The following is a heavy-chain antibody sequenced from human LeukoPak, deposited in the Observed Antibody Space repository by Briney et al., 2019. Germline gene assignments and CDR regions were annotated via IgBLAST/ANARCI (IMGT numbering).Heavy chain of an antibody. J-gene: IGHJ4*02. CDR3: ARQREPRITMVRGVIHFDY. CDR1: GGSFSGYY. V-gene: IGHV4-59*10. CDR2: LYTSGTT. D-gene: IGHD3-10*01. Sequence: SETLSLTCAVYGGSFSGYYWNWIRQPAGKGLEWIGRLYTSGTTNYNPSLKSRVTMSVDTSENQFSLKLSSVTAADTAMYYCARQREPRITMVRGVIHFDYWGQGILVTVSS.